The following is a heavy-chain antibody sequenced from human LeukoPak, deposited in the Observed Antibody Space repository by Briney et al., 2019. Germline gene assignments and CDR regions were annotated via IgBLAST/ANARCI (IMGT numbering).Heavy chain of an antibody. V-gene: IGHV3-23*01. CDR3: AKSVFDSSGDPYMDV. CDR1: GFTFSWYW. CDR2: ISGGGDFT. Sequence: GGSLRLSCAASGFTFSWYWMNWVRQAPGKGLECVSAISGGGDFTKYADSVKGRFTISRDNSKSTLYLQMNSLRAEDTAVYYCAKSVFDSSGDPYMDVWGKGTTVTISS. D-gene: IGHD3-22*01. J-gene: IGHJ6*03.